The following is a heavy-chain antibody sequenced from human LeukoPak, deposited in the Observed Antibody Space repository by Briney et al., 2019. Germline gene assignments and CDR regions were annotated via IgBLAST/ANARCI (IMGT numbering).Heavy chain of an antibody. J-gene: IGHJ4*02. D-gene: IGHD6-19*01. CDR1: GFTFSSYG. V-gene: IGHV3-23*01. CDR2: ISGSGGST. CDR3: VRDVGSVADY. Sequence: GRSLRLSCAASGFTFSSYGMHWVRQAPGKGLEWVSAISGSGGSTYYADSVKGRFTISRDNSKNTLYLQMNSLRAEDTAVYYCVRDVGSVADYWGQGTLVTVSS.